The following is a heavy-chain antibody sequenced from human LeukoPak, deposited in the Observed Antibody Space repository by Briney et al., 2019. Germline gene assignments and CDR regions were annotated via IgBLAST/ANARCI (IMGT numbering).Heavy chain of an antibody. CDR1: GFTFSGYS. D-gene: IGHD6-19*01. CDR2: ISSSSTTI. CDR3: ARVAVPGTYDY. Sequence: GGSLRLSCAASGFTFSGYSMNWVRQAPGKGLEWVSYISSSSTTIYYADSVKGRFTISRDNAKNSLYLQMNSLRAEDMAVYYCARVAVPGTYDYWGQGTLVTVSS. J-gene: IGHJ4*02. V-gene: IGHV3-48*01.